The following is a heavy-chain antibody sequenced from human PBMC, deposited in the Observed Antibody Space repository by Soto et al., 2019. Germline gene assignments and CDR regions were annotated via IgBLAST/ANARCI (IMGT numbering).Heavy chain of an antibody. J-gene: IGHJ4*01. V-gene: IGHV4-59*11. CDR2: IFHSGNA. Sequence: SATLSLTCTVSGGSMRNLYCSWFRQPPGKRLEWIGFIFHSGNAKYNPSLKSRVTISIDTSKSQFSLSLDSVTAADTAVYFCARAHAPTLPFDYWGLGTLVTVS. D-gene: IGHD2-15*01. CDR1: GGSMRNLY. CDR3: ARAHAPTLPFDY.